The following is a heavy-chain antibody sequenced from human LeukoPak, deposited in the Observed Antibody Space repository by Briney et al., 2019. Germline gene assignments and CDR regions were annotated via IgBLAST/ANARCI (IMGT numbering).Heavy chain of an antibody. CDR3: VRDGGDCLIDY. CDR1: GYSISSGYY. J-gene: IGHJ4*02. D-gene: IGHD2-21*02. Sequence: SETLSLTCTVSGYSISSGYYWGWVRQPPGKGLEWIGSIYYSGSTYYKSSLKSRVTISADMSKNQFSLNLNSVTAADTAVYYCVRDGGDCLIDYWGQGTLVTVSS. V-gene: IGHV4-38-2*02. CDR2: IYYSGST.